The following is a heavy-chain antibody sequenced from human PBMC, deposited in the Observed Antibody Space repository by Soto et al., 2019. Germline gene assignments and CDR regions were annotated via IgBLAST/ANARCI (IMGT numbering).Heavy chain of an antibody. V-gene: IGHV4-39*01. Sequence: QLQLQESGPGLVKPSETLSLTCTVSGGSISSSSYYWGWIRQPPGKGLEWIGSIYYSGSTYYNPSLKSRVTISVDTSKNQFSLKLSSVTAADTAVYYCARHRKVGATFGLYYFDYWGQGTLVTVSS. CDR1: GGSISSSSYY. D-gene: IGHD1-26*01. J-gene: IGHJ4*02. CDR3: ARHRKVGATFGLYYFDY. CDR2: IYYSGST.